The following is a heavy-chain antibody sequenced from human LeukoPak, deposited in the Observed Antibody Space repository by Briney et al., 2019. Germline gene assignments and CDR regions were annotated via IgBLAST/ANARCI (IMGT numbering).Heavy chain of an antibody. CDR3: ARSRYYYGSGSYLHYFDY. CDR1: GGSISSYY. Sequence: SGTLSLTCTVSGGSISSYYWSWIRQPPGKGLEWIGYIYYSGSTNYNPSLKSRVTISVDTSKNQFSLKLSSVTAADTAVYYCARSRYYYGSGSYLHYFDYWGQGTLVTVSS. CDR2: IYYSGST. V-gene: IGHV4-59*01. D-gene: IGHD3-10*01. J-gene: IGHJ4*02.